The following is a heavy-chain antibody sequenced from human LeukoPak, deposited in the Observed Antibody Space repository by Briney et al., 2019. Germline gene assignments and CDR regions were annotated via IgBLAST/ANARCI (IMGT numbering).Heavy chain of an antibody. V-gene: IGHV1-8*01. D-gene: IGHD2-15*01. CDR2: MNPNSGNT. CDR1: GYTFTSYD. J-gene: IGHJ4*02. CDR3: ARGPPYCSGGGCYSGY. Sequence: ASVKVSCKASGYTFTSYDINWVRQATGQGLEWMGWMNPNSGNTGYAQKFQGRVTMTRNTSISTAYMELSSLRSEDTAVYYCARGPPYCSGGGCYSGYWGQGTLVTVSS.